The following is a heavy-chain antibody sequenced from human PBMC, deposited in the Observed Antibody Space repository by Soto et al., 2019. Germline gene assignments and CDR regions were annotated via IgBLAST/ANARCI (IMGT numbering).Heavy chain of an antibody. V-gene: IGHV3-74*01. CDR1: GFSFSTYW. CDR3: ARGHYDSSGYSKTFDY. D-gene: IGHD3-22*01. Sequence: GGSLRLSCAASGFSFSTYWMHWVRQAPGKGLVWVSRINSDGSTTSYAESVKGRFTISRDNAKNTLSLQMSSLRAEDTAVYYCARGHYDSSGYSKTFDYWGHGTLVTVSS. J-gene: IGHJ4*01. CDR2: INSDGSTT.